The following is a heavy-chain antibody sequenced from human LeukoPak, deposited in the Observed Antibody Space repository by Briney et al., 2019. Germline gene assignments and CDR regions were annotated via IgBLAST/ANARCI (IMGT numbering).Heavy chain of an antibody. J-gene: IGHJ4*02. CDR3: ATENDFWSGYPLV. D-gene: IGHD3-3*01. CDR1: GFTFSSYA. V-gene: IGHV3-23*01. Sequence: GGSLRLSCAASGFTFSSYAMSWVRQAPGKGLEWVSAISGSGGSTYYADSVKGRFTISRDKAKNTLYLQMNSLRAEDTAVYYCATENDFWSGYPLVWGQGTLVTVSS. CDR2: ISGSGGST.